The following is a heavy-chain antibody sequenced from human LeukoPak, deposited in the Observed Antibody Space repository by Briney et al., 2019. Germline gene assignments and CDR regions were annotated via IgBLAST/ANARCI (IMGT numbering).Heavy chain of an antibody. J-gene: IGHJ4*02. V-gene: IGHV3-23*01. Sequence: HPGGSLRLSCTASGFTFSGYSMSWVRLAPGEGLEWVSAITATGNSTYYADSVKGRFTISRDNLKNMVFLQMSTLIADNTALYYLAKSNARMWNVYDYWGQGTLVTVSS. CDR1: GFTFSGYS. CDR3: AKSNARMWNVYDY. CDR2: ITATGNST. D-gene: IGHD2-8*01.